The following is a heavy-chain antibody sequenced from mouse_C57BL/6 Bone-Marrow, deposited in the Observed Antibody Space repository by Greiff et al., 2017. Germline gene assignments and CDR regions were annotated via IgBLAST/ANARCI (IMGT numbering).Heavy chain of an antibody. Sequence: EVKLQESGPGLVKPSQSLSLTCSVTGYSITSGYYWNWIRQFPGNKLEWMGYISYDGSNNYNPSLKNRISITRDTSKNQFFLKLNSVTTEDTATYYCARAFITTVVATEWYFDVWGTGTTVTVSS. V-gene: IGHV3-6*01. J-gene: IGHJ1*03. CDR1: GYSITSGYY. D-gene: IGHD1-1*01. CDR3: ARAFITTVVATEWYFDV. CDR2: ISYDGSN.